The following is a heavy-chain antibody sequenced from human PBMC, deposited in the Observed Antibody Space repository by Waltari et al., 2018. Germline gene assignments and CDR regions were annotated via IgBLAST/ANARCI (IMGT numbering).Heavy chain of an antibody. D-gene: IGHD3-3*01. V-gene: IGHV3-48*04. J-gene: IGHJ4*02. CDR1: GFTFSSYS. Sequence: EVQLVESGGGLVQPGGSLRLSCAASGFTFSSYSMNWVRQAPGKGLEWVSYISSSSSTIYYADSVKGRFTISRDNAKNSLYLQMNSRRAEDTAVYYCARTSGRFLEWLSLDYWGQGTLVTVSS. CDR3: ARTSGRFLEWLSLDY. CDR2: ISSSSSTI.